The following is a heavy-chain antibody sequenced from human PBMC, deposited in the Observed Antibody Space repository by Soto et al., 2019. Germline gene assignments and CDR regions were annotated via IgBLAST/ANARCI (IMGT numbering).Heavy chain of an antibody. V-gene: IGHV3-74*01. CDR2: INSDGSST. Sequence: EVQLVESGGGLVQPGGSLRLSCAASGFTFSSYWMHWVRQAPGKGLVWVSRINSDGSSTSYADSVKGRFTISRDNAKDTLYLQMNSLRAEDTAVYYRVRDGAGSRNWFDPWGQGTLVTVSS. J-gene: IGHJ5*02. CDR3: VRDGAGSRNWFDP. CDR1: GFTFSSYW. D-gene: IGHD3-16*01.